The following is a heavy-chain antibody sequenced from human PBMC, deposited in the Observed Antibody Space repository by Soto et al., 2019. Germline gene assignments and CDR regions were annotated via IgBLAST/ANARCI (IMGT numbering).Heavy chain of an antibody. D-gene: IGHD2-21*01. V-gene: IGHV4-39*01. J-gene: IGHJ5*02. CDR1: GDSLSSRSQY. Sequence: QVQLQESGPGLVKPSETLSLTCSVSGDSLSSRSQYWGGIRQPPGKGLEWIGSIHYSGTSYYNPSLKSRVTIFVDTSKYQVSLKLSSVTAADTAVYYCARHWIAGSSIPWGQGTLVTVSS. CDR3: ARHWIAGSSIP. CDR2: IHYSGTS.